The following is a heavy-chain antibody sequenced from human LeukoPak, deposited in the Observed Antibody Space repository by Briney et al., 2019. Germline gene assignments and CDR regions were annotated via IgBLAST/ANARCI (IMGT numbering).Heavy chain of an antibody. J-gene: IGHJ6*04. CDR3: ARTSPGSVDV. CDR1: GFTFSDYY. V-gene: IGHV3-11*04. Sequence: KSGGSLRLSCAASGFTFSDYYMSWIRQAPGKGLEWLSYISSSGSGIFYADSVKGRFTMSRDNAKNSLYLQMNSLRAEDTVVYYCARTSPGSVDVWGKGTTVTVSS. D-gene: IGHD3-10*01. CDR2: ISSSGSGI.